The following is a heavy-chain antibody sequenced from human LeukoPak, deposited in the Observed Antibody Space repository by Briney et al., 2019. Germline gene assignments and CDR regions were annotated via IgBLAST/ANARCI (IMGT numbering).Heavy chain of an antibody. CDR2: IWYDGSNK. V-gene: IGHV3-33*01. CDR1: GFTCSSYG. CDR3: AREPRIDYYGSGSHYYYYGMDV. J-gene: IGHJ6*04. Sequence: PGRSLRLSCAASGFTCSSYGMHWVRQDPGKGLEWVAVIWYDGSNKYYADSVKGRFTISRDNSKNTLYLQMNSLRAEDTAVYYCAREPRIDYYGSGSHYYYYGMDVWGKGTTVTVSS. D-gene: IGHD3-10*01.